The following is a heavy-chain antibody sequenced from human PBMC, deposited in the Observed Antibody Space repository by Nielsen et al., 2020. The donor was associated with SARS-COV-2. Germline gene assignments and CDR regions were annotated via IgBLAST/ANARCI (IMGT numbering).Heavy chain of an antibody. D-gene: IGHD2-21*02. V-gene: IGHV1-46*01. Sequence: ASVKVSCKASGYTFTSYYMHWVRQAPGQGLEWMGIINPSGGSTSYAQKFQGRVTMTRDTSTSTVYMELSSLRSEDTAVYYCARDWCGGDCYHDAFDIWGQGTMVTVSS. CDR3: ARDWCGGDCYHDAFDI. J-gene: IGHJ3*02. CDR2: INPSGGST. CDR1: GYTFTSYY.